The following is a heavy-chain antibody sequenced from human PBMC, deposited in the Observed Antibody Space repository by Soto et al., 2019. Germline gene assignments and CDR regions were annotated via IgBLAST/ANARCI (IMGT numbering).Heavy chain of an antibody. CDR2: ISTSGSSV. CDR1: GFTFISFE. J-gene: IGHJ4*02. V-gene: IGHV3-48*03. Sequence: HPWGSLRLSCAASGFTFISFEINFFRQAPGRGLEWVSYISTSGSSVHHADSVKGRFTISRDNAKNSLYLQMNSLRAEDTAVYYCARVRVVANDYWGQGTLVTVSS. CDR3: ARVRVVANDY. D-gene: IGHD3-3*01.